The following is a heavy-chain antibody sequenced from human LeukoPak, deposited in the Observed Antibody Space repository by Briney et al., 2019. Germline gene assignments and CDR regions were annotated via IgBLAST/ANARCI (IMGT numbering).Heavy chain of an antibody. J-gene: IGHJ4*02. D-gene: IGHD6-6*01. CDR2: ISYDGSNK. V-gene: IGHV3-30*04. CDR3: ARHSSSSLDY. CDR1: GFTFSSYA. Sequence: PGGSLRLSCAASGFTFSSYAMHWVRQAPGKGLEWVAVISYDGSNKYYADSVKGRFTISRDNSKNTLYLQMNSLRAVDTAVYYCARHSSSSLDYWGQGTLVTVSS.